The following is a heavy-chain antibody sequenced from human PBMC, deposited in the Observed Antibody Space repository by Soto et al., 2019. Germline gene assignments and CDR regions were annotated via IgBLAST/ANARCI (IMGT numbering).Heavy chain of an antibody. CDR3: ATGSYCSGGSCYPFDY. Sequence: PSETMSLTCAVYGGSFSGYYWSWIRQPPGKGLEWIGEINHSGSTNYNPSLKSRVTISVDTSKNQFSLKLSSVTAADTAVYYCATGSYCSGGSCYPFDYWGQGTLVTVSS. V-gene: IGHV4-34*01. J-gene: IGHJ4*02. D-gene: IGHD2-15*01. CDR1: GGSFSGYY. CDR2: INHSGST.